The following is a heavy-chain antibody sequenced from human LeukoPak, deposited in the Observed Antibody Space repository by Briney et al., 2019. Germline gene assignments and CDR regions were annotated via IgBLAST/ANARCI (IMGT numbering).Heavy chain of an antibody. Sequence: PGGSLRLSCAASGFTFGSYWMHWVRQAPGKGLEWVANIKQDGSEKYYVDSVKGRFTISRDNAKNSLYLQMNSLRAEDTAVYYCARSHSWTRVDDYWGQGTLVTVSS. CDR3: ARSHSWTRVDDY. CDR2: IKQDGSEK. J-gene: IGHJ4*02. D-gene: IGHD3/OR15-3a*01. CDR1: GFTFGSYW. V-gene: IGHV3-7*01.